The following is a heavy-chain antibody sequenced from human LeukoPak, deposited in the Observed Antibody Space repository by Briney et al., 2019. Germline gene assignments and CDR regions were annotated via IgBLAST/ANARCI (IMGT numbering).Heavy chain of an antibody. Sequence: PSETLSLTCTVSGGSISSYYWSWIRQPAGKGLEWIGRIYTSGSTNYNPSLKSRVTMSVDTSKNQFSLRLSSVIAADTAVYYCARDRDSSWSYNWFDPWGQGTLVTVSS. J-gene: IGHJ5*02. D-gene: IGHD6-13*01. CDR1: GGSISSYY. V-gene: IGHV4-4*07. CDR2: IYTSGST. CDR3: ARDRDSSWSYNWFDP.